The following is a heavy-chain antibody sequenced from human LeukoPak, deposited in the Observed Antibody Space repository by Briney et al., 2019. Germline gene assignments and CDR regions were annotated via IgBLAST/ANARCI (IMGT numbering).Heavy chain of an antibody. CDR2: ISGNGGTT. J-gene: IGHJ6*02. V-gene: IGHV3-23*01. Sequence: GGSLRLSCAASGFTFSSCAMSWVRQAPGKGMEWVSAISGNGGTTNYADSVKGRFTISRDNSKNTLYLQMDSLRAEDTAVYYCAKVVSSMSFYYCYGMDVWGQGTTVTVSS. D-gene: IGHD6-13*01. CDR1: GFTFSSCA. CDR3: AKVVSSMSFYYCYGMDV.